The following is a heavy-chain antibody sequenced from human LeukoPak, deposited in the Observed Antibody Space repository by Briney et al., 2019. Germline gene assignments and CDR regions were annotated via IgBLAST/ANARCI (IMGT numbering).Heavy chain of an antibody. J-gene: IGHJ4*02. CDR2: IRGSGGST. V-gene: IGHV3-23*01. Sequence: PGGPLRLPLAVFGFTFSTYAMTWVGQAPGRGLEWVSTIRGSGGSTYYADSVKGRFPISRDVSKNTVDLQMNNLRAEDTAVYYCARYCSGGNCYSGLVYGGQGTLVTVSS. CDR1: GFTFSTYA. CDR3: ARYCSGGNCYSGLVY. D-gene: IGHD2-15*01.